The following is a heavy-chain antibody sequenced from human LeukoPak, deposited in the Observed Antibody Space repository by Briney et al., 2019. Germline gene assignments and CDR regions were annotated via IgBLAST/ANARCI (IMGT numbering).Heavy chain of an antibody. J-gene: IGHJ5*02. CDR1: GYTFTGYY. V-gene: IGHV1-69*13. Sequence: GASVKVSCKASGYTFTGYYMNWVRQAPGQGLEWMGGIIPIFGTANYAQKFQGRVTITADESTSTAYMELSSLRSEDTAVYYCAVAAADWFDPWGQGTLVTVSS. D-gene: IGHD6-13*01. CDR2: IIPIFGTA. CDR3: AVAAADWFDP.